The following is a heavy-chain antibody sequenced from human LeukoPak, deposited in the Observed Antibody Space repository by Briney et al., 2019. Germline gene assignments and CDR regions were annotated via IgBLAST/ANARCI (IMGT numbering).Heavy chain of an antibody. CDR3: AREWELYSDASGPFDY. V-gene: IGHV7-4-1*02. CDR2: IDTNTGNP. Sequence: GASVKVSCKASGYIFTTYALNWVRQAPGQGLEWMGWIDTNTGNPTYAQGFTGRFVFSLDTSASTAYLQISSLQAEDAAVYYCAREWELYSDASGPFDYWGQGTLVTVSS. J-gene: IGHJ4*02. CDR1: GYIFTTYA. D-gene: IGHD3-22*01.